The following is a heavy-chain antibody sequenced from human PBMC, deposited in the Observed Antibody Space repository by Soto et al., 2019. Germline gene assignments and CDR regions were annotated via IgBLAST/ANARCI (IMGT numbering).Heavy chain of an antibody. CDR1: GYTFTSYD. V-gene: IGHV1-8*01. Sequence: ASVKVSCKASGYTFTSYDINWVRQATGQGLEWMGWMNPNSGNTGYAQKFQGRVTMTRNTSISTAYMEPSSLRSEDTAVYYCASMTISSGSYRIDPWGQGTLVTVSS. CDR3: ASMTISSGSYRIDP. CDR2: MNPNSGNT. D-gene: IGHD1-26*01. J-gene: IGHJ5*02.